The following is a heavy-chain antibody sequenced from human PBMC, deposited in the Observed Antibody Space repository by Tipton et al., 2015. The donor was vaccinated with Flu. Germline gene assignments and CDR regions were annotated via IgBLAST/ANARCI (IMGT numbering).Heavy chain of an antibody. J-gene: IGHJ4*02. CDR3: AGWTDYVRGNYRTFAY. CDR1: SGSISSYY. CDR2: IYYTGSS. Sequence: LRLSCTVSSGSISSYYWSWIRQPPGKGLEWIGYIYYTGSSDYNPSLKSRVTISVDTSKNQFSLKLSSVTAADTAVYYCAGWTDYVRGNYRTFAYWGQGTLVTVAP. V-gene: IGHV4-59*01. D-gene: IGHD3-16*02.